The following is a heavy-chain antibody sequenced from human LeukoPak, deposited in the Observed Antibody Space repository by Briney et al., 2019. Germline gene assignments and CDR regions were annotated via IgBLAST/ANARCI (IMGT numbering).Heavy chain of an antibody. CDR3: AREASIVVVPAPTYYYYMDV. CDR2: INHSGST. V-gene: IGHV4-34*01. J-gene: IGHJ6*03. CDR1: GGSFSGYY. D-gene: IGHD2-2*01. Sequence: SETLSLTCAVYGGSFSGYYWSWIRQPPGKGLEWIGEINHSGSTNYNPSLKSRVTISVDTSKNQFSLKLSSVTAADTAVYYCAREASIVVVPAPTYYYYMDVWGKGTTVTVSS.